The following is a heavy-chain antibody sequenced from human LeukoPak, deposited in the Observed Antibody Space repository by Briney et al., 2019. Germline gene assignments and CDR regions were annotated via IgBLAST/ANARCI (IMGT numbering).Heavy chain of an antibody. CDR1: GGSISSSSYY. J-gene: IGHJ5*02. CDR3: ARQGGAVTTRWFDP. V-gene: IGHV4-39*01. Sequence: SETLSLTCTVSGGSISSSSYYWGWIRQPPGKGLEWIGSIHYSGSTYFNPSLKSRVTISVDTSKNQFSLKLSSVTAGDTAVYYCARQGGAVTTRWFDPWGQGTLVTVSS. D-gene: IGHD4-17*01. CDR2: IHYSGST.